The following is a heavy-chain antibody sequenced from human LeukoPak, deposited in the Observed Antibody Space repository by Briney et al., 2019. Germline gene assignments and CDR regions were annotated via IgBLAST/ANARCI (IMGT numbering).Heavy chain of an antibody. Sequence: PGRSLRLSCAASGFTVSSNYMSWVRQAPGKGLEWVSDIYSGGSTYYADSVKGRFTISRDNSKNTLYLQMNSLRAEDTAVYYCVREGGDYVFDYWGQGTLVTVSS. CDR2: IYSGGST. V-gene: IGHV3-53*01. CDR3: VREGGDYVFDY. D-gene: IGHD2-21*02. J-gene: IGHJ4*02. CDR1: GFTVSSNY.